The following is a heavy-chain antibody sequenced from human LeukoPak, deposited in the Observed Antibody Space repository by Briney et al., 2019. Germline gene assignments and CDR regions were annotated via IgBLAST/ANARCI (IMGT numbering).Heavy chain of an antibody. D-gene: IGHD3-22*01. J-gene: IGHJ4*02. Sequence: GGSLRLSCAASGFTFDDYAMHWVRQAPGKGLEWVSGISWNSGSIGYADSVKGRFTVSRDNAKNSLYLQMNSLRAEDTAVYYCXRXYYDSSGYFDHFDYWGQRTLVTVSS. CDR2: ISWNSGSI. CDR3: XRXYYDSSGYFDHFDY. CDR1: GFTFDDYA. V-gene: IGHV3-9*01.